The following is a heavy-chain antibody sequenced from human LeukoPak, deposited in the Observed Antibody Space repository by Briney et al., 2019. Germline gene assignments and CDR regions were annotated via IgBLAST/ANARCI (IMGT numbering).Heavy chain of an antibody. CDR2: INPNSGST. Sequence: GASVKVSCKASGYTFTDYYIHWVRQAPGQGLEWMGWINPNSGSTNYAQKFQGRVTMTRDTSISTAYMELSRLRSDDTAVYYCARALRYFDWLEPNWFDPWGQGTLVTVSS. J-gene: IGHJ5*02. D-gene: IGHD3-9*01. CDR1: GYTFTDYY. V-gene: IGHV1-2*02. CDR3: ARALRYFDWLEPNWFDP.